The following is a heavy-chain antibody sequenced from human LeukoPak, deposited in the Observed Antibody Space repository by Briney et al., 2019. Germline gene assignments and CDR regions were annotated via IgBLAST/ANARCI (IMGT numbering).Heavy chain of an antibody. V-gene: IGHV4-34*01. J-gene: IGHJ5*02. CDR2: INHSGST. D-gene: IGHD2-15*01. CDR1: GGSFSGYY. Sequence: PSETLSLTCAVYGGSFSGYYWSWIRQPPGKGLEWIGEINHSGSTNYNPSLKSRVTISVDTSKNQFSLKLGSVTAADTAVYYCARVEVFVCSGGSCYQTRFDPWGQGTLVTVSS. CDR3: ARVEVFVCSGGSCYQTRFDP.